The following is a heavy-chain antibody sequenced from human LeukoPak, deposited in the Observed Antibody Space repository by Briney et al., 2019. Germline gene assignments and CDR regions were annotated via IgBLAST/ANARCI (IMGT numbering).Heavy chain of an antibody. Sequence: AGGSLRLSCAASGFTFSSYGIHWVRQAPGKGLERVAVIWYDGSNKYYADSVKGRFTISRDNSKNTLYLQMNSLRAEDTAVYYCARGREVLGDLSSLYFDYWGQGTLVTVSS. CDR1: GFTFSSYG. J-gene: IGHJ4*02. CDR3: ARGREVLGDLSSLYFDY. D-gene: IGHD3-10*01. CDR2: IWYDGSNK. V-gene: IGHV3-33*01.